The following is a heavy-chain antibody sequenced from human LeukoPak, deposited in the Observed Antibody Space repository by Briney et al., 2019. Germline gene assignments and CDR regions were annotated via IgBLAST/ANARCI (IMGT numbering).Heavy chain of an antibody. CDR1: GGSIFSYY. J-gene: IGHJ2*01. Sequence: SETLSLTCTVSGGSIFSYYWSWLRQPPGKGLEWIGYIYYTGSTNYNPSLKSRVTISVDTSKNQFSLKLSSVTAADTAVYYCARYLAAGYFDLWGRGTLVTVSS. CDR2: IYYTGST. D-gene: IGHD6-25*01. CDR3: ARYLAAGYFDL. V-gene: IGHV4-59*08.